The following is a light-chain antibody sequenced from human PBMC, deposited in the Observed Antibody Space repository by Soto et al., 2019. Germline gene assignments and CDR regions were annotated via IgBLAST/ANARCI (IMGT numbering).Light chain of an antibody. Sequence: EIVLTQSPCTLSLSPGDRATLSCRASRSFSSSYLALYQHKVGQAPMLLIYAASTRATGIPDRFSGSGSATDFSLTISRLEPEDSAVYYCHHYDSSPPYTFGQGTKLEIK. CDR2: AAS. CDR3: HHYDSSPPYT. CDR1: RSFSSSY. J-gene: IGKJ2*01. V-gene: IGKV3-20*01.